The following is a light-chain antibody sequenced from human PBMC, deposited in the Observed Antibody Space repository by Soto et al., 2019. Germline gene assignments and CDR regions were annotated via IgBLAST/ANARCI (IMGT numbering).Light chain of an antibody. Sequence: QSALTQPASVSGSPGQSITISCTGTSSDVGGYNYVSWYQQHPGKAPKLMIYDVSNRPSGVSNRFSGSKSGNTASLTISGLQAEDEADYYCSSHTSSSTGPLYVSGPGTKVTVL. J-gene: IGLJ1*01. CDR3: SSHTSSSTGPLYV. V-gene: IGLV2-14*01. CDR1: SSDVGGYNY. CDR2: DVS.